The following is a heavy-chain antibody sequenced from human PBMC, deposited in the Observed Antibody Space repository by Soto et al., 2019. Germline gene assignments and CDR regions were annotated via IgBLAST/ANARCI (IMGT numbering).Heavy chain of an antibody. V-gene: IGHV3-11*06. CDR3: ARDAHIVVVTATRMDV. D-gene: IGHD2-21*02. CDR2: ISSSSSYT. J-gene: IGHJ6*02. Sequence: GGSLRLSCAASGFTFSDYYMSWIRQAPGKGLEWVSYISSSSSYTNYADSVKGRFTISRDNAKNSLYLQMNSLRAEDTAVYYCARDAHIVVVTATRMDVWGQGTTVT. CDR1: GFTFSDYY.